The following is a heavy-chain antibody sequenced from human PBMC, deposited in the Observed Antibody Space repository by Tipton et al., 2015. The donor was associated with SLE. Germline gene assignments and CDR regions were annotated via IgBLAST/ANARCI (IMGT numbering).Heavy chain of an antibody. V-gene: IGHV4-4*07. CDR1: GGFFSGYY. Sequence: TLSLTCAVYGGFFSGYYWSWIRQPAGKGLEWIGYIYTSGSTNYNPSLKSRVTISIDTSKNQFSLKLTSVTAADMDVYHCARESGSSGWSLDSWGQGIPVTVSS. D-gene: IGHD6-13*01. CDR2: IYTSGST. CDR3: ARESGSSGWSLDS. J-gene: IGHJ4*02.